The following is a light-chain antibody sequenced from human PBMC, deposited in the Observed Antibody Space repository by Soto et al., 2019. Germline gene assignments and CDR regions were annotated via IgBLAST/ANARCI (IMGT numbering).Light chain of an antibody. CDR3: SSYSRSSFYV. V-gene: IGLV2-14*01. CDR1: SSDVGGYIY. Sequence: SALTQPASVSGSPGQSITISCTGTSSDVGGYIYVSWYQQHPGKAPKLMIYEVSNRPSGVSNRFSGSKSGNTASLTISGLQAEDEADYYCSSYSRSSFYVFGTGTKVTVL. J-gene: IGLJ1*01. CDR2: EVS.